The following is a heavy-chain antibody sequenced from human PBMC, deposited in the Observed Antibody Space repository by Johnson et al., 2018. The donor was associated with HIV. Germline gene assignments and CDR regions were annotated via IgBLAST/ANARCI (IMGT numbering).Heavy chain of an antibody. CDR1: GFTFSSYA. D-gene: IGHD3-22*01. CDR3: AAYYDSSGYPRFGDAFDI. Sequence: VQLVESGGGVVQPGRSLRLSCAASGFTFSSYAMHWVRQAPGKGLEWVSGINWNGGNTGYADSVKGRFTISRDNAKNSLYLQMNSLRAEDTALYYCAAYYDSSGYPRFGDAFDIWGQGTMVTVS. CDR2: INWNGGNT. J-gene: IGHJ3*02. V-gene: IGHV3-20*04.